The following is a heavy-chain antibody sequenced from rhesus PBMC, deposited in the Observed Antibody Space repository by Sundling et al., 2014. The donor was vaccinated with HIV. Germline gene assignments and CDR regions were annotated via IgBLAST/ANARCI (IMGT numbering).Heavy chain of an antibody. V-gene: IGHV3-115*02. J-gene: IGHJ6*01. CDR2: IGGDGTYT. CDR3: AREGGRINWNYVDFGLDS. Sequence: EVQLAESGGGLVQPGGSLRLSCVASGFTFSGYEMHWVRQAPGKGLESVSVIGGDGTYTHYADSVKGRFTISRDNAKNSLSLQMNSLTAEDTAVYYCAREGGRINWNYVDFGLDSWGQGVVVTVSS. CDR1: GFTFSGYE. D-gene: IGHD1-26*01.